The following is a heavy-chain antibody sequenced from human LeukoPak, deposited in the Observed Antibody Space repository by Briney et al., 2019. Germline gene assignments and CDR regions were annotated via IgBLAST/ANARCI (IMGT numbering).Heavy chain of an antibody. D-gene: IGHD3-9*01. Sequence: PSETLSLTCTVSGGSISSGSYYWSWIRQPAGKGLEWIGRIYTSGSTNYNPSLKSRVTMSVDTSKNQFSLKLSSVTAADTAVYYCARGVRGYFDPQFDYWGQGTLVTASS. CDR3: ARGVRGYFDPQFDY. CDR2: IYTSGST. J-gene: IGHJ4*02. V-gene: IGHV4-61*02. CDR1: GGSISSGSYY.